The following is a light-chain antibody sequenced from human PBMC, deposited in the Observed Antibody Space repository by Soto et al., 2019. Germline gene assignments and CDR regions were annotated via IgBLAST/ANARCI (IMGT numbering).Light chain of an antibody. V-gene: IGLV2-11*01. CDR1: SSDVGRYNY. CDR3: CSVTGASTS. CDR2: DVN. J-gene: IGLJ2*01. Sequence: QSALTQPRSVSGSPGQSVTISCTGTSSDVGRYNYVSWYQQHPGKAPKLMVYDVNKRPSGVPDRFSGSKSGNTASLAISGLQAEDEADYYCCSVTGASTSFGGGTKLTVL.